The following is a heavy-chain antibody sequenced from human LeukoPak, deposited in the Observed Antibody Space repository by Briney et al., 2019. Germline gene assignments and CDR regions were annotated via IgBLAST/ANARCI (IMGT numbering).Heavy chain of an antibody. D-gene: IGHD1-1*01. CDR3: VKDLSGYWTFDY. J-gene: IGHJ4*02. V-gene: IGHV3-30*04. Sequence: PGGSLRLSCAASGFTFSSYAMHWVRQAPGEGLEWVAVISYDGSNKYYADSVKGRFTISRDNSKNTLYLQMNSLRAEDTAVYFCVKDLSGYWTFDYWGQGTLVTVSS. CDR1: GFTFSSYA. CDR2: ISYDGSNK.